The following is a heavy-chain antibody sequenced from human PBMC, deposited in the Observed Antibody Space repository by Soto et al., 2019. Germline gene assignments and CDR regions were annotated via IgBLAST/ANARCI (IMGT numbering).Heavy chain of an antibody. CDR1: GFTFSSYG. V-gene: IGHV3-33*01. CDR3: ARGSAVKYSSGWTGGY. D-gene: IGHD6-19*01. J-gene: IGHJ4*02. CDR2: IWYDGSNK. Sequence: PGGSLRLSCSASGFTFSSYGMHWVRQAPGKGLEWVAVIWYDGSNKYYADSVKGRFTISGDNSKNTLYLQMNSLRAEDTAVYYCARGSAVKYSSGWTGGYWGQGTLVTVSS.